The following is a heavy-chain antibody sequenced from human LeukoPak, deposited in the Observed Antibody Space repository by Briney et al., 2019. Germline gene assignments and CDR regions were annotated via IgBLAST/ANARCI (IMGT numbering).Heavy chain of an antibody. D-gene: IGHD6-13*01. V-gene: IGHV4-4*07. CDR2: IYTSGST. Sequence: SETLSLTCTVSGGSISSYYWSWIRQPAGKGLEWIGRIYTSGSTNYNPSLKSRVTMSVDTSKNQFSLKLSFVTAADTAVYYCARDKKASRRPYGMDVWGQGTTVTVSS. CDR3: ARDKKASRRPYGMDV. CDR1: GGSISSYY. J-gene: IGHJ6*02.